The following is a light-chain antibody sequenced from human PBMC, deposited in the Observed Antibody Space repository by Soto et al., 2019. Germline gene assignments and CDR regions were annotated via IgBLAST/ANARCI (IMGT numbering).Light chain of an antibody. CDR2: GAS. CDR3: QQYDNWPWT. J-gene: IGKJ1*01. V-gene: IGKV3-15*01. CDR1: QSISSS. Sequence: IVLTQSPGILSLCPGERASLSGGASQSISSSFLAWYQQKPVQAPRLLIYGASSRVPGFPASFSGSGSGTDLTLTLSSLQSDDFAVYYCQQYDNWPWTFGQGTKVDIK.